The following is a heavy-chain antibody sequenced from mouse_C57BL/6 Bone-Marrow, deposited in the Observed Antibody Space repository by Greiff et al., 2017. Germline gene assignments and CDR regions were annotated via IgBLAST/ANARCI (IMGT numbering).Heavy chain of an antibody. Sequence: VQLQQSGAELVKPGASVKLSCKASGYTFTSYWMHWVKQRPGQGLEWIGMIHPNSGSTNYNEKSKSKATLTVDKSSSTAYMQLSSLTSEDSAVYYCARAVPLVFDVWGTGTTVTVSS. CDR3: ARAVPLVFDV. V-gene: IGHV1-64*01. J-gene: IGHJ1*03. CDR2: IHPNSGST. CDR1: GYTFTSYW. D-gene: IGHD1-1*01.